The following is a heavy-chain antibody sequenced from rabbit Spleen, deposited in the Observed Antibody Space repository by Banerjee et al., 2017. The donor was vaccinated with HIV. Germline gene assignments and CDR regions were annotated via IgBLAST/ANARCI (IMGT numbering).Heavy chain of an antibody. CDR1: AFSFSRGYD. CDR3: GRAGEGGYGYLAL. V-gene: IGHV1S40*01. J-gene: IGHJ6*01. CDR2: ISAGSSGRT. D-gene: IGHD2-1*01. Sequence: QQLVESGGGLVKPGASLTLTCKASAFSFSRGYDMCWVRQAPGKGLEWIACISAGSSGRTYYASWAKGRFTISKTSSTTVTLQMTSLTDADTATYFCGRAGEGGYGYLALWGPGTLVTVS.